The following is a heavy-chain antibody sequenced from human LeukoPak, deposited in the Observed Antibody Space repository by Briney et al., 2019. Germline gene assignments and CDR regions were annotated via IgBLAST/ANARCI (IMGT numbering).Heavy chain of an antibody. CDR1: GFTFSSYT. D-gene: IGHD3-22*01. Sequence: GGSLRLSCTASGFTFSSYTMHWVRRAPGKGLEWVAVISHDGNIKYHADSMKDRFTISRDNSRNTLYLQMNNLRPEDTAVYSCARAKYYDSRGYSVREAYDIWGQGTMVAVSS. J-gene: IGHJ3*02. CDR2: ISHDGNIK. V-gene: IGHV3-30*04. CDR3: ARAKYYDSRGYSVREAYDI.